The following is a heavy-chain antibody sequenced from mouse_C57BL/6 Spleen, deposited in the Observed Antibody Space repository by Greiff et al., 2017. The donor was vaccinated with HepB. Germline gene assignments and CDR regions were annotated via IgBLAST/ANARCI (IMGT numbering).Heavy chain of an antibody. CDR1: GFTFSSYA. D-gene: IGHD1-1*01. CDR3: TRDPYYYGSSYGAMDY. J-gene: IGHJ4*01. V-gene: IGHV5-9-1*02. Sequence: DVMLVESGEGLVKPGGSLKLSCAASGFTFSSYAMSWVRQTPEKRLEWVAYISSGGDYIYYADTVKGRFTISRDNARNTLYLQMSSLKSEDTAMYYCTRDPYYYGSSYGAMDYWGQGTSVTVSS. CDR2: ISSGGDYI.